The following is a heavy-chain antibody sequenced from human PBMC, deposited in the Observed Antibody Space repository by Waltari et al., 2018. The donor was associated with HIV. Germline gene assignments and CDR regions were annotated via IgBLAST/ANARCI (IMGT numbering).Heavy chain of an antibody. CDR3: SRGPMYNWFDP. Sequence: EVQLVESGGGLVQPGSSLTLPCTAPGFKFAGYAMHWVRQPPGKGLEWVSSISWHSTRITYADSVKGRFTISRDNAKKSLYLQMDSLRPEDTAFYYCSRGPMYNWFDPWGQGTLVTVSS. J-gene: IGHJ5*02. D-gene: IGHD3-10*02. CDR1: GFKFAGYA. V-gene: IGHV3-9*01. CDR2: ISWHSTRI.